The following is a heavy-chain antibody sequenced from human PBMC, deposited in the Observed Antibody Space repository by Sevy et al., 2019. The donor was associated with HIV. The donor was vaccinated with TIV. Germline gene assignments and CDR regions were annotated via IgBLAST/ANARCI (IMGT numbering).Heavy chain of an antibody. D-gene: IGHD3-22*01. CDR1: GFTFSSYA. CDR2: IYGSRGVT. V-gene: IGHV3-23*01. J-gene: IGHJ3*02. Sequence: GGSLRLSCAASGFTFSSYALNWVRQAPGKGLEWVSTIYGSRGVTYYADYVKGRFTISRDNSKNTLYLQMNSLRTEDTAAYFCEGGRYDSSGSFDAFDIWGQGTMVTVSS. CDR3: EGGRYDSSGSFDAFDI.